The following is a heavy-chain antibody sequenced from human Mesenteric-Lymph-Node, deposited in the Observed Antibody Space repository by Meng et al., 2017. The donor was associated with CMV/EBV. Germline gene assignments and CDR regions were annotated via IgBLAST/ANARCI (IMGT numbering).Heavy chain of an antibody. CDR1: GYPFIATN. CDR3: ARSLVGATTLNYYDP. D-gene: IGHD1-26*01. V-gene: IGHV1-2*02. CDR2: INPKNGDT. J-gene: IGHJ5*02. Sequence: SGYPFIATNIHWVRQAPGQGLEWLGWINPKNGDTKYAQKFQGRVTMTSDTSISTAYLDLGSLGSDDTAVYYCARSLVGATTLNYYDPWGQGTLVTVSS.